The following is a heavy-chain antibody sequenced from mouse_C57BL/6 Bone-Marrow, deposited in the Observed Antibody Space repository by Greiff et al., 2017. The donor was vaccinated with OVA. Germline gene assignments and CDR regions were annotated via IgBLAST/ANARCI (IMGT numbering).Heavy chain of an antibody. Sequence: QVQLKQSGAELARPGASVKLSCKASGYTFTSYGISWVKQRTGQGLEWIGEIYPRSGNTYYNEKFKGKATLTADKSSSTAYMELRSLTSEDSAVYFCARFPIYYDYAPWYFDVWGTGTTVTVSS. V-gene: IGHV1-81*01. CDR3: ARFPIYYDYAPWYFDV. CDR1: GYTFTSYG. CDR2: IYPRSGNT. J-gene: IGHJ1*03. D-gene: IGHD2-4*01.